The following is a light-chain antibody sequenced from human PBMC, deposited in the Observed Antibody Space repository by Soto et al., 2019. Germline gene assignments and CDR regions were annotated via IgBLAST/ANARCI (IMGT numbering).Light chain of an antibody. CDR3: QQYKSYSSWT. CDR2: KAS. CDR1: QTINSW. V-gene: IGKV1-5*03. J-gene: IGKJ1*01. Sequence: DIQMTQSPSTLSASVGDRVTITCLASQTINSWLAWYQQKPGKAPKLLIYKASYLQSWVPSTFSGSGSGTEFTLTISSLQPDDFATYYCQQYKSYSSWTFGQGTKVDI.